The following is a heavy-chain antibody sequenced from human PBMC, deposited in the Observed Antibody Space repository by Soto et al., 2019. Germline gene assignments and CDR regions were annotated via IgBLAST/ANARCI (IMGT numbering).Heavy chain of an antibody. J-gene: IGHJ4*02. CDR1: GGTFSSYA. V-gene: IGHV1-69*12. Sequence: QVQLVQSGAEVKKPGSSVKVSCKASGGTFSSYAISWVRQAPGQGLEWMGGITPIFGTANYAQKLQGRVKITADESTSPAYMELSSRRSEDTAVYYCAITYGGNLVDPFDYWGQGTLVTVSS. CDR3: AITYGGNLVDPFDY. D-gene: IGHD4-17*01. CDR2: ITPIFGTA.